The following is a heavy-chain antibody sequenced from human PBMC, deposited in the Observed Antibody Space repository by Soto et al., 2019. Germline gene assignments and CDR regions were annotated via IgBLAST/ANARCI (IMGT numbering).Heavy chain of an antibody. V-gene: IGHV4-31*01. CDR3: AREIITPIGEGLYYYYGMDV. D-gene: IGHD3-10*01. CDR1: GGSISSGGYY. J-gene: IGHJ6*02. Sequence: QVQLQESGPGLVKPSQTLSLTCTVSGGSISSGGYYWSWIRQHPGKGLEWIGYIYYSGSTYYNPSLKSLVTMSVDTSKNQLSLKLSSVTAADTAVYYCAREIITPIGEGLYYYYGMDVWGQGTTVTVSS. CDR2: IYYSGST.